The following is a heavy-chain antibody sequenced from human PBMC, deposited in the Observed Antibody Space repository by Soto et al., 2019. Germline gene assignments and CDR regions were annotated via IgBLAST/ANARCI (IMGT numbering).Heavy chain of an antibody. D-gene: IGHD5-12*01. V-gene: IGHV4-59*08. CDR2: IYYSGST. Sequence: SETLSLTCTVPGGSISSYYWSWIRQPPGKGLEWIGYIYYSGSTNYNPSLKSRVTISVDTSKNQFSLKLSSVTAADTAVYYCARQGGGYSGYELAPDFDYWGQGTLVTVSS. J-gene: IGHJ4*02. CDR3: ARQGGGYSGYELAPDFDY. CDR1: GGSISSYY.